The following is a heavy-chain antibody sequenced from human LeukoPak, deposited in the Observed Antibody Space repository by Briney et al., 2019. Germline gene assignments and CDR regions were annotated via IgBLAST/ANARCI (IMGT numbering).Heavy chain of an antibody. J-gene: IGHJ4*02. Sequence: GGSLRLSCAASGFSFSSYDMHWVRQAPGRGLEWVAHISHDKTSEYYADSLKGRFAISRDNSKNTLYLQMNSLRAEDTAVYYCARWLSDKIDSNGYLDYWGQGTLVTVSS. V-gene: IGHV3-30*12. CDR2: ISHDKTSE. CDR1: GFSFSSYD. CDR3: ARWLSDKIDSNGYLDY. D-gene: IGHD5-18*01.